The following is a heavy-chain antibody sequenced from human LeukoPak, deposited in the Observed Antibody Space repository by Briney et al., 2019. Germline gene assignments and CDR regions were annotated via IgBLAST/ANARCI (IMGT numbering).Heavy chain of an antibody. CDR2: IFSTGST. D-gene: IGHD3/OR15-3a*01. J-gene: IGHJ4*02. CDR1: GASISDYY. Sequence: PSDTLSLTCSVSGASISDYYWSWIRQPPGKGLEWIGYIFSTGSTNYNPSLKSRVTMSVEPSKSQFSLKLRSVTAADTAVYYCARDGQAFDYWGQGALVTVSS. CDR3: ARDGQAFDY. V-gene: IGHV4-59*01.